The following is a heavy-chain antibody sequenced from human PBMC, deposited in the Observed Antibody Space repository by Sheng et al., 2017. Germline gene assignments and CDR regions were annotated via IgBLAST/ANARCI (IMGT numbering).Heavy chain of an antibody. V-gene: IGHV4-61*02. CDR2: LYTSGST. CDR1: GGSITSDTYY. J-gene: IGHJ2*01. CDR3: ARSVAVPGTTLQWYFDL. D-gene: IGHD6-19*01. Sequence: QVHLQESGPGLVKPSQTLSLTCSVSGGSITSDTYYWNWIRQPAGRGLEWIGRLYTSGSTNYSPSLQSRVTISVDTSKNQLSLKLSSVTAADTAVYYCARSVAVPGTTLQWYFDLWGRGTLVTVSS.